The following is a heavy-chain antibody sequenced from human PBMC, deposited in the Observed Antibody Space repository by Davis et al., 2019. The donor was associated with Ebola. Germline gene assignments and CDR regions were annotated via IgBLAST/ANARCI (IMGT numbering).Heavy chain of an antibody. J-gene: IGHJ6*02. CDR2: IKRKTDGGTS. Sequence: GGSLRLSCAASGFTFSNAWMSWVRQAPGKGLEWVGRIKRKTDGGTSDYAAPVKGRFTISRDDSKNTLYLQMNSLKTEDTAVYYCTTQDCSSTSCYANYYGMDVWGQGTTVTVSS. V-gene: IGHV3-15*01. D-gene: IGHD2-2*01. CDR1: GFTFSNAW. CDR3: TTQDCSSTSCYANYYGMDV.